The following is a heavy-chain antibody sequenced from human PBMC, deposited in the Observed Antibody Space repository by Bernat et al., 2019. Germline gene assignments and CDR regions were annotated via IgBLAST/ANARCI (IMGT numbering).Heavy chain of an antibody. CDR2: ISYDGSNK. V-gene: IGHV3-30*18. Sequence: VQLVESGGDLVKPGGSLRLSCEASGLTFIKAWMHWVRQAPGKGLEWVAVISYDGSNKDYADSVKGRFTISRDNSKNTLYLQMNSLRGEDTAVYYCAKEDSYYYESSGYYFDYWGQGSLVTVSS. CDR1: GLTFIKAW. CDR3: AKEDSYYYESSGYYFDY. D-gene: IGHD3-22*01. J-gene: IGHJ4*02.